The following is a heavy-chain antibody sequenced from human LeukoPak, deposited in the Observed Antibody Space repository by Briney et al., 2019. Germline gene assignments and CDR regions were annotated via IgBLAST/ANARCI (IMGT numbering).Heavy chain of an antibody. Sequence: ASVKVSCKASGYTXTSYAINGVRQAPGQGLEWMGWISAYDGSTISAQDLQGRVTMTTDTSTTTAYMELTRLRSDDTAVYYCARDPLSSTWSPYYFTLDAWGQGTTVIVSS. D-gene: IGHD6-13*01. CDR3: ARDPLSSTWSPYYFTLDA. CDR2: ISAYDGST. V-gene: IGHV1-18*01. CDR1: GYTXTSYA. J-gene: IGHJ6*02.